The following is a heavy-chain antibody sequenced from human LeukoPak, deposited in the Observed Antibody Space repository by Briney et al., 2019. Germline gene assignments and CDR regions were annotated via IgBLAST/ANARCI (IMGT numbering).Heavy chain of an antibody. CDR1: GFTFSGYY. V-gene: IGHV3-53*01. Sequence: GGSLRLSCAASGFTFSGYYMSWVRQAPGKGLEWVSVIYSGGSTYYADSVKGRFTISRDNSKNTLYLQMNSLRAEDTAVYYCARVAEGPDFDYWGQGTLVTVSS. D-gene: IGHD6-19*01. CDR3: ARVAEGPDFDY. J-gene: IGHJ4*02. CDR2: IYSGGST.